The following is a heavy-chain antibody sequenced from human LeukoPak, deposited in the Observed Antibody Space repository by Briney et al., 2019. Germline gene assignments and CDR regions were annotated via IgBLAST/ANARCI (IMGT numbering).Heavy chain of an antibody. CDR1: GFTFSRYA. V-gene: IGHV3-23*01. J-gene: IGHJ4*02. CDR2: IRGSGNST. Sequence: GGSLRLSCVASGFTFSRYAMSWVRQAPGKGLEWVSSIRGSGNSTYYADSVKGRFTISRDNSNNTLSLQMISLRVEDTAVYYCANPKLSDSWGQGTLVTVSS. CDR3: ANPKLSDS. D-gene: IGHD4-23*01.